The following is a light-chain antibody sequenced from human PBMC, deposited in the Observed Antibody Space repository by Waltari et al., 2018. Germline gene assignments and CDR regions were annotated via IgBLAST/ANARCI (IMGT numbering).Light chain of an antibody. CDR2: AAF. J-gene: IGKJ1*01. V-gene: IGKV1-6*01. Sequence: AIQMTQSPSSLSASVGDRVTITCRASQGIRNGLGWYQQKPGKAPKLLIYAAFSFQSGVPSRFSGSGSGTDFTLTISSLQPEDFATYYCLQDYNYPRTFGQGTKVEIK. CDR1: QGIRNG. CDR3: LQDYNYPRT.